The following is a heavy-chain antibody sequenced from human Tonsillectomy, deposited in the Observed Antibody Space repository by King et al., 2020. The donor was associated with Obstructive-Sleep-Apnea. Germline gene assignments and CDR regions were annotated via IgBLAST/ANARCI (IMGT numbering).Heavy chain of an antibody. CDR3: TRGYGDYFDY. V-gene: IGHV3-30*04. Sequence: VQLVESGGGVVQPGRSLRLSCAASGFTFRTYVMHWVRQAPGKGLEWVAVISSDGSNEYYPDSVKGRITISRDNSKNTLYLQMNSLRPEDTAVYYCTRGYGDYFDYWGKGTLVTVSS. CDR2: ISSDGSNE. CDR1: GFTFRTYV. J-gene: IGHJ4*02. D-gene: IGHD4-17*01.